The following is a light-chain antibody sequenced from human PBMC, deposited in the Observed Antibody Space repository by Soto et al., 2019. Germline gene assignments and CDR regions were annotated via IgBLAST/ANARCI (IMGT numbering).Light chain of an antibody. V-gene: IGKV3-20*01. CDR2: GAS. Sequence: DIVLTQSPGTLSLSPGERATLSCRSSQSVNSNYLAWYQQKPGQAPRLLIFGASTRATGISDRFRGSGSGTDFILTINRLEPEDFAVYYCQQYGRTFGQGTKLAIK. CDR1: QSVNSNY. CDR3: QQYGRT. J-gene: IGKJ2*01.